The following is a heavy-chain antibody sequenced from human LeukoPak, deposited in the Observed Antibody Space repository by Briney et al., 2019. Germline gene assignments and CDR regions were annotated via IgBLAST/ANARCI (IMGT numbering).Heavy chain of an antibody. J-gene: IGHJ5*02. CDR2: IYTSGST. CDR3: ARDHFIAAAYGWFDP. V-gene: IGHV4-61*02. CDR1: GGSISSGSYY. D-gene: IGHD6-25*01. Sequence: SETLSLTCTVSGGSISSGSYYWSWIRQPAGKGLEWIGRIYTSGSTNYNPSLKSRVTISVDTSKNQFSLKLSSVTAADTAVYYCARDHFIAAAYGWFDPWGQGTLVTVSS.